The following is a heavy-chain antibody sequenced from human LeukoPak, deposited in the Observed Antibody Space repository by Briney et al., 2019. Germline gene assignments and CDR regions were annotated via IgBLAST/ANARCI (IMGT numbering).Heavy chain of an antibody. CDR1: GGSISSYY. Sequence: SETLSLTCTVSGGSISSYYWSWIRQPPGKGLEWIGYIYYSGSTNHNPSLKSRVTISVDTSKNQFSLKLSSVTAADTAAYYCARGGYGSGSLGYWGQGTLVTVSS. J-gene: IGHJ4*02. CDR2: IYYSGST. V-gene: IGHV4-59*01. D-gene: IGHD3-10*01. CDR3: ARGGYGSGSLGY.